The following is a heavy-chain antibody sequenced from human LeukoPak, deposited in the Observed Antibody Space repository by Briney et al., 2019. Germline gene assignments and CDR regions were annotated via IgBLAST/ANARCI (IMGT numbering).Heavy chain of an antibody. D-gene: IGHD3-22*01. CDR2: INHSGST. Sequence: SETLSLTCAVYGGSLSGYYWSWIRQPPGKGLEWIGEINHSGSTNYNPSLKSRVTISVDTSKNQFSLKLSSVSAADTAVYYCARGRNYYDSSGYYYSSFDYWGQGTLVTVSS. CDR1: GGSLSGYY. J-gene: IGHJ4*02. V-gene: IGHV4-34*01. CDR3: ARGRNYYDSSGYYYSSFDY.